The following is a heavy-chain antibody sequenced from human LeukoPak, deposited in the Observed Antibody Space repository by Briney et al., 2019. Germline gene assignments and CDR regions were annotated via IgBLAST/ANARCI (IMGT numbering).Heavy chain of an antibody. CDR1: GGTFSSYA. J-gene: IGHJ3*02. CDR3: ARTAPAAPDAFDI. V-gene: IGHV1-69*13. D-gene: IGHD2-2*01. Sequence: SVKVSCKASGGTFSSYAISWVRQAPGQGLEWMGGIIPIFGTANYAQKFQGRVTITADESTSTAYMELSSLRSEDTAVYYCARTAPAAPDAFDIWGQGTMVTVSS. CDR2: IIPIFGTA.